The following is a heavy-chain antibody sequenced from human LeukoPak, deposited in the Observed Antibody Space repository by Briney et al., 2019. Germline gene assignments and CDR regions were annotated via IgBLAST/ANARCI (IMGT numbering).Heavy chain of an antibody. J-gene: IGHJ6*02. CDR2: IYYSGST. V-gene: IGHV4-30-2*01. Sequence: SETLSLTCTVSSGSISSGLYSWSWIRQPPGKGLEWIGYIYYSGSTYYNPSLRSRVTISADTSKNQFSLKLSSVTAADTAVYYCARGPGYYDSSGYLYYYYYGMDVWGQGTTVTVSS. CDR3: ARGPGYYDSSGYLYYYYYGMDV. CDR1: SGSISSGLYS. D-gene: IGHD3-22*01.